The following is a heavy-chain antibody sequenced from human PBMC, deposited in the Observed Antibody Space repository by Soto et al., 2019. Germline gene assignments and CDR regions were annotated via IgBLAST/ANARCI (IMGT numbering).Heavy chain of an antibody. CDR1: GGSFSGYY. CDR3: ARGGAARRGPRFDP. Sequence: PSDTLSLTCAVYGGSFSGYYWSWIRQPPGKGLEWIGEINHSGSTNYNPSLKSRVTISVDTSKNQFSLKLSSVTAADTAVYYCARGGAARRGPRFDPWGQGTLVTVSS. CDR2: INHSGST. V-gene: IGHV4-34*01. J-gene: IGHJ5*02. D-gene: IGHD6-6*01.